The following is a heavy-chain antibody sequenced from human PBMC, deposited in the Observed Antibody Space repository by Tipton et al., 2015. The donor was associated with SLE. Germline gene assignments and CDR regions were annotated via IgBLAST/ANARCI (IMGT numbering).Heavy chain of an antibody. CDR3: ARDMVSYGMDV. D-gene: IGHD3-10*01. CDR1: GGSISSSSYY. J-gene: IGHJ6*02. CDR2: IYHSGST. Sequence: TLSLTCTVSGGSISSSSYYWGWIRQPPGKGLEWIGSIYHSGSTYYNPSLKSRVTISVDTSKNQFSLKLSSVTAADTAVYYCARDMVSYGMDVWGQGTTVTVSS. V-gene: IGHV4-39*07.